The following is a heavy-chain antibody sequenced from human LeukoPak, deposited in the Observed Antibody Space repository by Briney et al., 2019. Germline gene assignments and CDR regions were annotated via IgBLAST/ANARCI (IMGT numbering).Heavy chain of an antibody. J-gene: IGHJ4*02. Sequence: GGSLRLSCAASGFHFRDFSMHWVRQVPGKGLEWVSLVSGDGDTTHYADSVKGRFTISRDNAKNSVYLQMNSLRDEDTAVYYCARDSGFHGYYFDFWGQGTLVTVSS. D-gene: IGHD1-14*01. CDR3: ARDSGFHGYYFDF. CDR1: GFHFRDFS. V-gene: IGHV3-43*02. CDR2: VSGDGDTT.